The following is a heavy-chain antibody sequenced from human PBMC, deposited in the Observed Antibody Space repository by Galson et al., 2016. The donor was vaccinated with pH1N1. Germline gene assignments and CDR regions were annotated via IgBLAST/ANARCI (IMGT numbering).Heavy chain of an antibody. CDR1: GFTFDDFA. CDR3: AKSTDRWVAPEGYFDL. Sequence: SLRLSCAASGFTFDDFAMHWVRQIPGKGLEWVSGISWNSGRIVYADSVKGRFTISRDNPKNSLYLKMNSMRSEDTALYYCAKSTDRWVAPEGYFDLWGRGSLVTVSS. D-gene: IGHD4-23*01. J-gene: IGHJ2*01. V-gene: IGHV3-9*01. CDR2: ISWNSGRI.